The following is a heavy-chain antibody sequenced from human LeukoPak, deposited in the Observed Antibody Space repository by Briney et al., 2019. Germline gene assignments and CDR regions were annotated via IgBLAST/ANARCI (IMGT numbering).Heavy chain of an antibody. V-gene: IGHV3-33*01. CDR2: IWYDGSNK. D-gene: IGHD5-18*01. Sequence: GRSLRLSCAASGFTFSSYGMHWVRQAPGKGLEWVAVIWYDGSNKYYADSVKGRFTISRDNSKNTLYLQMNSLRAEDTAVYYCATLTQLWFRTNDYWGQGTLVTVSS. CDR3: ATLTQLWFRTNDY. J-gene: IGHJ4*02. CDR1: GFTFSSYG.